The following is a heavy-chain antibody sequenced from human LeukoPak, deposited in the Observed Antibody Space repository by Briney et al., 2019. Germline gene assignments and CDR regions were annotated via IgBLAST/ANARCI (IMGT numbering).Heavy chain of an antibody. D-gene: IGHD3-22*01. V-gene: IGHV1-69*04. J-gene: IGHJ5*02. CDR3: ARDPAPYDRSGYFFDP. CDR2: IIPILGIA. CDR1: GGTFSSYA. Sequence: SVKVSCKASGGTFSSYAISWVRQAPGQGLEWMGRIIPILGIANYAQKFQGRVTITAGKSTSTAYMELSSLRSEDTAVYYCARDPAPYDRSGYFFDPWGQGTLVTVSS.